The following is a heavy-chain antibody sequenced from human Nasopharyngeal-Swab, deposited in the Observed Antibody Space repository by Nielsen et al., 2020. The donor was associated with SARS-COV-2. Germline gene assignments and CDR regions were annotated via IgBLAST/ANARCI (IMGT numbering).Heavy chain of an antibody. CDR2: INHSGST. J-gene: IGHJ4*02. V-gene: IGHV4-34*01. D-gene: IGHD2-2*01. CDR1: GGSFSGYY. CDR3: ARTGSDCSSTSCYFDF. Sequence: GSLRLSCAVYGGSFSGYYWTWIRQPPGRGLEWIGEINHSGSTNYNPSLKSRVTISIDTSKNQFSLKLSSVTAADTAVYYCARTGSDCSSTSCYFDFWGKGTLVTVSS.